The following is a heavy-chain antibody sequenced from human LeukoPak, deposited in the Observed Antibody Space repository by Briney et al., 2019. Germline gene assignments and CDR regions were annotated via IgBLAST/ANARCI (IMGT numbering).Heavy chain of an antibody. CDR2: ISYDGSNK. Sequence: GRSLRLSCAASGFTFSSYGMHWGRQAPGKGLEWVAVISYDGSNKYYADSVKGRFTISRDNSKNTLHLQMNSLRAEDTAVYYCAKDQGSGYYGSGPVGYWGQGTLVTVSS. V-gene: IGHV3-30*18. CDR1: GFTFSSYG. D-gene: IGHD3-10*01. J-gene: IGHJ4*02. CDR3: AKDQGSGYYGSGPVGY.